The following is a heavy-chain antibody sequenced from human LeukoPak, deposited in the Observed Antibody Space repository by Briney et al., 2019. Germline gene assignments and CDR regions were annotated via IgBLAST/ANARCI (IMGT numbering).Heavy chain of an antibody. D-gene: IGHD1-26*01. J-gene: IGHJ4*02. V-gene: IGHV1-2*02. CDR2: INPNSGGT. Sequence: GASVKVSCKASGYTFTGYYMHWVRQAPGQGLEWMGWINPNSGGTNYAQKFQGRVTMTRDTSISTAYMELSRLRSDDTAVYYCARDSENSGSYFDYWGQGTLVTVSS. CDR3: ARDSENSGSYFDY. CDR1: GYTFTGYY.